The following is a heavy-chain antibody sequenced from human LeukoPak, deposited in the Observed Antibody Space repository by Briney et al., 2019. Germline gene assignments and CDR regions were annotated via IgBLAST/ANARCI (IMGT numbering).Heavy chain of an antibody. V-gene: IGHV1-69*01. J-gene: IGHJ5*02. CDR2: IIPIFGTA. CDR1: GGTFSSYA. Sequence: SVKVSCKASGGTFSSYAISWVRQAPEQGLEWMGGIIPIFGTANYAQKFQGRVTITADESTSTAYMELSSLRSEDTAVYYCARDGIAAAGPGLYYGWFDPWGQGTLVTVSS. CDR3: ARDGIAAAGPGLYYGWFDP. D-gene: IGHD6-13*01.